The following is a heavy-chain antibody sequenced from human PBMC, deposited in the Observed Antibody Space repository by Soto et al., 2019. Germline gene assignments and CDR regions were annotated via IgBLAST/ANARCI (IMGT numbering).Heavy chain of an antibody. J-gene: IGHJ6*02. CDR3: ARDKYYDILTGYLSYYYYGMDV. Sequence: VKVSCKASGGTFSSYTISWVRQAPGQGLEWMGRIIPILGIANYAQKFQGRVTITADKSTSTAYMELSSLRSEDTAVYYCARDKYYDILTGYLSYYYYGMDVWGQGTTVTVSS. CDR1: GGTFSSYT. D-gene: IGHD3-9*01. V-gene: IGHV1-69*10. CDR2: IIPILGIA.